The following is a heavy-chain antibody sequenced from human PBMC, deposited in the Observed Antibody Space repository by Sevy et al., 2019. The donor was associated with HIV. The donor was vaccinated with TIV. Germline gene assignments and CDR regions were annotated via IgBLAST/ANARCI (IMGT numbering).Heavy chain of an antibody. CDR2: IKQDGSEK. CDR3: VKDVAYDNTYLDY. D-gene: IGHD3-22*01. CDR1: EFTFSSYW. J-gene: IGHJ4*02. Sequence: GGSLRLSCAASEFTFSSYWMSWVRQAPGKGLEWVANIKQDGSEKYYVDSVKGRFTISRDNSRNTLYLQINTLRAEDTAVYYCVKDVAYDNTYLDYWGQGTLVTVSS. V-gene: IGHV3-7*03.